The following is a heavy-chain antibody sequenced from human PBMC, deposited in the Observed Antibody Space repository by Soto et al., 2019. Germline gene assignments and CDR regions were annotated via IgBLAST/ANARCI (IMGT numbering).Heavy chain of an antibody. V-gene: IGHV1-69*01. D-gene: IGHD3-22*01. J-gene: IGHJ3*02. CDR3: ARFYYYYCSARRRAFDI. CDR1: GGTFSSYA. CDR2: IIPIFGTA. Sequence: AASVKVSCKASGGTFSSYAISWVRQAPGQGLEWMGGIIPIFGTANYAQKFQGRVTITADESTSTAYMELSSLRSEDTAVYYCARFYYYYCSARRRAFDIWGQGTTVP.